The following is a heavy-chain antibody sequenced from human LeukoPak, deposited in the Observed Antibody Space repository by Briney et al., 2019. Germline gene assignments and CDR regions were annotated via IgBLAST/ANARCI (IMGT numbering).Heavy chain of an antibody. Sequence: PGGSLRLSCAASGFTFSNAWMSWVRQAPGKGLEWVGRIKTKTDGATTDYAAPVKGRFTISRDDSKNTLYLQMNSLKTEDTAVYYCTTATLGYCINGVCERFDPWGQGTPVTVSS. D-gene: IGHD2-8*01. CDR3: TTATLGYCINGVCERFDP. J-gene: IGHJ5*02. V-gene: IGHV3-15*01. CDR2: IKTKTDGATT. CDR1: GFTFSNAW.